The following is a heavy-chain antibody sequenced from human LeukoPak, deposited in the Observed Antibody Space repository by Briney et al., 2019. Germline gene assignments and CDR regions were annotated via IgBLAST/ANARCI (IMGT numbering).Heavy chain of an antibody. J-gene: IGHJ4*02. CDR1: GDSVSSNSAA. CDR2: TCHRSKWYN. V-gene: IGHV6-1*01. D-gene: IGHD3-22*01. CDR3: ARVSYDSSGYYYEQFDY. Sequence: SQTLSLTCAISGDSVSSNSAAWNWIRQSPSRGLEWLGRTCHRSKWYNDYAVSVKSRITIIPDTSKNQFTLQLKAVTPEDTAVYYCARVSYDSSGYYYEQFDYWGQGTLVTVSS.